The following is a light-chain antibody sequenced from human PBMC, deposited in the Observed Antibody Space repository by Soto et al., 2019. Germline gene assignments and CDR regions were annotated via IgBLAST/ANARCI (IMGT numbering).Light chain of an antibody. Sequence: EIVLTQSPATLSLSPGERATLSCRASQSVSSNLAWYQQKPGQAPRLLIYGASTRATGIPARFSGSGSGTDFTLTISSLEPEDSAVYYCQQRNIWPPVTFGQGTRLANK. CDR1: QSVSSN. CDR3: QQRNIWPPVT. CDR2: GAS. J-gene: IGKJ5*01. V-gene: IGKV3-11*01.